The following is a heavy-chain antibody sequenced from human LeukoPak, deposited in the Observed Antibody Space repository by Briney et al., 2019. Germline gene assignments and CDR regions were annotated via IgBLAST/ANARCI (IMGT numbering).Heavy chain of an antibody. J-gene: IGHJ4*02. V-gene: IGHV4-34*01. D-gene: IGHD1-1*01. CDR1: GGSFSGYY. CDR2: INHSGRT. Sequence: PSETLSLTCAVYGGSFSGYYWSWIRQPPGKGLEWIGEINHSGRTNYNPSLKSRVTMAVDTSKNQFSLKVSSVTAADTAVYYCARAGNNWSFDYWGQGTLVTVSS. CDR3: ARAGNNWSFDY.